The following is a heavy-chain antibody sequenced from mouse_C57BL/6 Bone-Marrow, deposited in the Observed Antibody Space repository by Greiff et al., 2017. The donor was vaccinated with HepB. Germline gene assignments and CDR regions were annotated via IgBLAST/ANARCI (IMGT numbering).Heavy chain of an antibody. CDR2: IDPGNGNT. D-gene: IGHD1-1*01. CDR3: ARDYCARSVWYFDV. Sequence: EVQLQQSVAELVRPGASVKLSCTASGFNIKNTDMHWVKQRPEQGLEWIGRIDPGNGNTKYAPNFKGKATITADTSSNTAYLQLSSLTSEDTAIYYCARDYCARSVWYFDVWGRGTTVTVSS. V-gene: IGHV14-3*01. CDR1: GFNIKNTD. J-gene: IGHJ1*03.